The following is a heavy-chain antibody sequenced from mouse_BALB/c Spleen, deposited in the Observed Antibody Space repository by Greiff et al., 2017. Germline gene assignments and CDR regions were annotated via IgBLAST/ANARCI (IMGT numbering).Heavy chain of an antibody. V-gene: IGHV12-3*02. CDR3: AGDNLGQGFAY. CDR2: ITHSGET. CDR1: GFPITSGYY. D-gene: IGHD3-3*01. Sequence: QVQLKESGPGLVKPSQSLFLACSITGFPITSGYYWIWIRQSPGKPLEWMGYITHSGETFYNPSLQSPISITRETSKNQFFLQLNSVTTEDTAMYYCAGDNLGQGFAYWGQGTLVTVSA. J-gene: IGHJ3*01.